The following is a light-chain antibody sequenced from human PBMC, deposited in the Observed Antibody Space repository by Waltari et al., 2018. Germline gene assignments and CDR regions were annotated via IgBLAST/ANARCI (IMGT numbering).Light chain of an antibody. CDR3: QQSYSTPRT. V-gene: IGKV1-39*01. CDR2: AAS. CDR1: QSISSY. Sequence: SASVGDRVTVTCRASQSISSYLNWYQQKPGKAPKLLIYAASSLQSGVPSRFSGSGSGTDFTLTISSLQPEDCATYYCQQSYSTPRTFGQGTKLEIK. J-gene: IGKJ2*01.